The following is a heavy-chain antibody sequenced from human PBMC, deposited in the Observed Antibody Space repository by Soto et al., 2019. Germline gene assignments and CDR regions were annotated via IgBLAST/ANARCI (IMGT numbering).Heavy chain of an antibody. Sequence: GGSLRLSCAASGFTFSSYSMNWVRQAPGKGLEWVSYISSSSSTIYYADSVKGRFTISRDNAKNSLYLQMNSLRAEDTAVYYCARIDIVVVPAPFDYWGQGTLVTVSS. CDR2: ISSSSSTI. V-gene: IGHV3-48*01. J-gene: IGHJ4*02. CDR3: ARIDIVVVPAPFDY. D-gene: IGHD2-2*01. CDR1: GFTFSSYS.